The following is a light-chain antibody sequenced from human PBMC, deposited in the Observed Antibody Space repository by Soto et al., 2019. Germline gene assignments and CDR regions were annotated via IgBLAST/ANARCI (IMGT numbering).Light chain of an antibody. J-gene: IGKJ1*01. CDR2: KAA. CDR1: QTIAPW. CDR3: QHYNSYSRT. V-gene: IGKV1-5*03. Sequence: DIQMTQSPSTLSGSVGDRVAITCRASQTIAPWLAWYQQKPGKAPKLLIYKAANLTSEVPSRFTGSGSGTDFTLTITRLQPDDFATYYCQHYNSYSRTFGQGTKVDIK.